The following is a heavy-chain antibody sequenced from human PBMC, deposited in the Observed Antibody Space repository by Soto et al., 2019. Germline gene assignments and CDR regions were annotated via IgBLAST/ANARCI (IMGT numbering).Heavy chain of an antibody. CDR2: ISGSGDSI. V-gene: IGHV3-23*01. CDR3: AKDGPYGFYYYPTLDV. D-gene: IGHD1-26*01. J-gene: IGHJ6*02. Sequence: PGGSLRLSCAASGFTFSSYAMTRVRQAPGKGLEWVAHISGSGDSIWYADSVKGRFTISRDNSENTLYLQMNSLRADDTAVYYCAKDGPYGFYYYPTLDVWGQGTTVTVSS. CDR1: GFTFSSYA.